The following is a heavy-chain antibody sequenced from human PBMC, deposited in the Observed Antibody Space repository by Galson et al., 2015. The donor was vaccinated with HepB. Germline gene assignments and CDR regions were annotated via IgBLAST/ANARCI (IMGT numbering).Heavy chain of an antibody. J-gene: IGHJ3*02. V-gene: IGHV5-51*07. CDR3: ARLRPVVDTAMVTRGGAFDI. Sequence: QSGAEVKKPGESLKISCKGSGYSFTSYWIGWVHQMPGKGLEWMGIIYPGDSDTRYSPSFQGQVTISADKSISTAYLQWSSLKASDTAMYYCARLRPVVDTAMVTRGGAFDIWGQGTMVTVSS. CDR2: IYPGDSDT. CDR1: GYSFTSYW. D-gene: IGHD5-18*01.